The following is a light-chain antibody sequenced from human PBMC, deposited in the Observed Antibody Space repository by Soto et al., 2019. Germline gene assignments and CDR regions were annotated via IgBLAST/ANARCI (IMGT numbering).Light chain of an antibody. CDR3: LQHSSYPRT. J-gene: IGKJ1*01. Sequence: IQMTHSPSSLSASVGDRVTITFQASQDIINYLNWYQQKPGKAPKLLIYGASTLQNGVPLRFSGSGSGTEFTLTISSLQPEDFATYYCLQHSSYPRTFGQGTKVDIK. V-gene: IGKV1-17*01. CDR2: GAS. CDR1: QDIINY.